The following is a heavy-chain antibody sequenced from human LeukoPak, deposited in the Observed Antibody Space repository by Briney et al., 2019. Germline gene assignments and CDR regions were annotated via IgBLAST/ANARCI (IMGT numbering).Heavy chain of an antibody. D-gene: IGHD6-13*01. CDR3: ARDRYSSSWYPGDWFDP. CDR2: TYYRSKWYN. CDR1: GSSVSSNSAA. J-gene: IGHJ5*02. Sequence: SQTLSLTCSISGSSVSSNSAAWNWIRQSPSRGLEWLGRTYYRSKWYNDYAVSVKSRITINPDTSKNQFSLQLNSVTPEDTAVYYCARDRYSSSWYPGDWFDPWGQGTLVTVSS. V-gene: IGHV6-1*01.